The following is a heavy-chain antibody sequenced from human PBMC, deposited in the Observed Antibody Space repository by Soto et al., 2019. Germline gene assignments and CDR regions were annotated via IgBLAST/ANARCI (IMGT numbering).Heavy chain of an antibody. D-gene: IGHD6-6*01. V-gene: IGHV3-23*01. J-gene: IGHJ4*02. CDR2: ISGSGGST. CDR1: GFTFSSYA. Sequence: EVQLLESGGGLVQPVGSLRLSCAASGFTFSSYAMSWVRQAPGKGLEWVSAISGSGGSTYYADSVKGRFTISRDNSKNTLYLQMNSLRAEDTAVYYCAKSLAARSYFDYWGQGTLVTVSS. CDR3: AKSLAARSYFDY.